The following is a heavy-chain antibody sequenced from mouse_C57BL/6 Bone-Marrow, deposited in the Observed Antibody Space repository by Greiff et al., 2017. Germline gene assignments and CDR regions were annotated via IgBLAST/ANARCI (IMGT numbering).Heavy chain of an antibody. CDR3: ARGDYYGSSSHFDV. Sequence: VQRVEPGAELVRPGTSVKVSCKASGYAFTNYLLKWVKQRPGQGLEWIGVINPGSGGTNYNEKFKGKATLTAEKSSITAYMQLSSLTSEDSAVYFCARGDYYGSSSHFDVWGTGTTVTVSS. V-gene: IGHV1-54*01. J-gene: IGHJ1*03. CDR2: INPGSGGT. D-gene: IGHD1-1*01. CDR1: GYAFTNYL.